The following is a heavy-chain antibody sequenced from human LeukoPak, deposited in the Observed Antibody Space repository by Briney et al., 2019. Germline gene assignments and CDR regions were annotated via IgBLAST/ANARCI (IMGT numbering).Heavy chain of an antibody. V-gene: IGHV3-23*01. CDR2: ISGSGGST. J-gene: IGHJ4*02. D-gene: IGHD2-15*01. Sequence: PGGSLRLSCAASGFTFSSYGMSWVRQAPGKGLEWVSAISGSGGSTYYADSVKGRFTISRDNSKNTLYLQMNSLRAEDTAVYYCAKDFVWWWEGYCSGGSCLMFDYWGQGTLVTVSS. CDR1: GFTFSSYG. CDR3: AKDFVWWWEGYCSGGSCLMFDY.